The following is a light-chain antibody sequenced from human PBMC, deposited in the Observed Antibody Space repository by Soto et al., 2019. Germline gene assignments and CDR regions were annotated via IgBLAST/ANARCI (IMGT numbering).Light chain of an antibody. CDR3: QQYNYWPPKIT. V-gene: IGKV3-11*01. CDR2: EAS. J-gene: IGKJ5*01. CDR1: QSVNNF. Sequence: EIVLTQSPATLSLSPGERATLSCRASQSVNNFLAWYQQRPGQAPRLLMYEASNRATGVPARFSGSRSGTDFTLTISSLEPEDFAVYYCQQYNYWPPKITFGQGTRLEIK.